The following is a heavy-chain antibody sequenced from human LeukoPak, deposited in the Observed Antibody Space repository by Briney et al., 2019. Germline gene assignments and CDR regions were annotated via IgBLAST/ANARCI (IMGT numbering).Heavy chain of an antibody. J-gene: IGHJ4*02. Sequence: SETLSLTCTVSGGSISSSSYYWGWIRQPPGKGLEWIGSIYYSGSTYYNPSLKSRVTISVDTSKNQFSLKLSSVTAADTAVYYCARRRIVVVPAATFDFWGQGTLVTVSS. CDR3: ARRRIVVVPAATFDF. CDR1: GGSISSSSYY. V-gene: IGHV4-39*01. D-gene: IGHD2-2*01. CDR2: IYYSGST.